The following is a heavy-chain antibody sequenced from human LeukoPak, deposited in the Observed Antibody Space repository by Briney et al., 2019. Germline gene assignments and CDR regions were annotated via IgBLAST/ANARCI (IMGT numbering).Heavy chain of an antibody. V-gene: IGHV6-1*01. Sequence: SQTLSLTCAISGDSVSSKSAAWNWLRQSPSRGLEWLGRTYYRSKLYNDYAVSVKSRITINPDTSKNQFSLQLNSVTPEDTAVYYCARGDYGSGEYYYYYGMDVWGQGTTVTVSS. J-gene: IGHJ6*02. D-gene: IGHD3-10*01. CDR1: GDSVSSKSAA. CDR3: ARGDYGSGEYYYYYGMDV. CDR2: TYYRSKLYN.